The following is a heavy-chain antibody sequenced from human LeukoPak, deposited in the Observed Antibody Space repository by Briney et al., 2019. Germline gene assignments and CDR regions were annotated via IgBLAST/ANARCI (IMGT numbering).Heavy chain of an antibody. V-gene: IGHV1-24*01. CDR3: ATLYCSGGSCHDGNAFDI. CDR1: GYTLTELS. Sequence: ASVTVSCKVSGYTLTELSMHWVRQAPGKGLEWMGGFDPEDGETIYAQKFQGRVTMTEDTSTDTAYMELSSLRSEDTAVYYCATLYCSGGSCHDGNAFDIWGQGTMVTVSS. D-gene: IGHD2-15*01. CDR2: FDPEDGET. J-gene: IGHJ3*02.